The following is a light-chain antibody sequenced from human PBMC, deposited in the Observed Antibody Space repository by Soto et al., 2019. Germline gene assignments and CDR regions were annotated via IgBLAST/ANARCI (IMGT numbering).Light chain of an antibody. CDR1: SSDVGSYNL. CDR2: EVS. CDR3: CSYAGSRHVV. V-gene: IGLV2-23*02. Sequence: QSALTQPASVSGSPGQSITISCTGTSSDVGSYNLVSWYQQHPGKAPKLMIYEVSKRPSGVSNRFSGSKSGNTASLTISGLQAEHEADYYCCSYAGSRHVVFGGGTKLTVL. J-gene: IGLJ2*01.